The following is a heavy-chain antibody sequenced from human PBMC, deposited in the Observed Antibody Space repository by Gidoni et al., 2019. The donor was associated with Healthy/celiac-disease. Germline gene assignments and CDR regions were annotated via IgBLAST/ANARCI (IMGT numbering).Heavy chain of an antibody. CDR1: GYTFTGYY. V-gene: IGHV1-2*02. D-gene: IGHD1-26*01. CDR3: ARDGVGATGDAFDI. J-gene: IGHJ3*02. CDR2: INPNSGGT. Sequence: QVQLVQSGAEVMKPGASVKVSCQASGYTFTGYYMHWVRQAPGQGREWMGWINPNSGGTNYAQKFQGRVTMTRDTSISTAYMELSRLRSDDTAVYYCARDGVGATGDAFDIWGQGTMVTVSS.